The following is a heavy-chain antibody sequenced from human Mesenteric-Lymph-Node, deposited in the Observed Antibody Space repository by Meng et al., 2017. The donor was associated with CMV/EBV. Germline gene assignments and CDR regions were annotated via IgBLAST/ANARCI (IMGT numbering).Heavy chain of an antibody. D-gene: IGHD3-9*01. Sequence: KVSCQASGYTFTSLDINWVRQATGQGLEWMGWMSPNSGYTDYAQSFQGRVTMTRDISMSTAYMELSSLTSEDTAVYYCARGIDAGVDYWGQGTLVTVSS. V-gene: IGHV1-8*01. CDR3: ARGIDAGVDY. CDR1: GYTFTSLD. J-gene: IGHJ4*02. CDR2: MSPNSGYT.